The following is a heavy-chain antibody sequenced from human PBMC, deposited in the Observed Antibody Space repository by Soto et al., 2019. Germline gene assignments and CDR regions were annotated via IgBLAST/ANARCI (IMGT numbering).Heavy chain of an antibody. J-gene: IGHJ4*02. D-gene: IGHD3-10*01. V-gene: IGHV3-21*01. Sequence: PGGSLRLSCAASGFTFSSYSMNWVRQAPGKGLEWVSSISSSSSYIYYADSVKGRFTISRDNAKNSLYLQMNSLRAEDTAVYYCAKGLLWFGGTGSSPYWGQGTLVTVSS. CDR3: AKGLLWFGGTGSSPY. CDR1: GFTFSSYS. CDR2: ISSSSSYI.